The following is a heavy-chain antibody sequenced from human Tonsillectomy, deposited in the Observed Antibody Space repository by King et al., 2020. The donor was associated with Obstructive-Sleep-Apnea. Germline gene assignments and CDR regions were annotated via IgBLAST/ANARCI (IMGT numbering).Heavy chain of an antibody. J-gene: IGHJ4*02. D-gene: IGHD3-22*01. CDR1: GFTFSSYS. CDR2: ISSSNNYI. Sequence: VQLVESGGGLVKPGGSLRLSCAASGFTFSSYSMNWVRQAPGKGLEWVSSISSSNNYIYYADSVKGRFTISRDNAKNSLYLQMNSLRAEDTAVYYCARNTRSPNYYDSSEKTTGDYWGQGTLVTVSS. CDR3: ARNTRSPNYYDSSEKTTGDY. V-gene: IGHV3-21*01.